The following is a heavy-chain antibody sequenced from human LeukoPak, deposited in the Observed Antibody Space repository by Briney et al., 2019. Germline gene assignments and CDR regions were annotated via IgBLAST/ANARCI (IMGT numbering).Heavy chain of an antibody. D-gene: IGHD5-12*01. Sequence: PGGSLRLSCAASGFTFSSYGMHWVRQAPGKGLEWVAVISYDGSNKYYADSVKGRFTISRDNSKNTLYLQMNSLRAEDTAVYYCAKGGYDYYSLKTYYLDYWGQGTLVTVSS. CDR1: GFTFSSYG. CDR2: ISYDGSNK. CDR3: AKGGYDYYSLKTYYLDY. V-gene: IGHV3-30*18. J-gene: IGHJ4*02.